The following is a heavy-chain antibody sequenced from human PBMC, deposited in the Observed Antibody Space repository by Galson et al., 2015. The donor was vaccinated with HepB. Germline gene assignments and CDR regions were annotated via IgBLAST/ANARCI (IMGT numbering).Heavy chain of an antibody. CDR3: TKEGSSNDFDF. Sequence: SVKVSCKASGYTFNAYYLHWVRQAPGQGLEWMGRINPHTSDTNYAQPFQSRVTMTRDTSISTAYMELSRLSSDDTVVYYCTKEGSSNDFDFWGQGTLVTVSS. CDR1: GYTFNAYY. CDR2: INPHTSDT. D-gene: IGHD6-13*01. J-gene: IGHJ4*02. V-gene: IGHV1-2*05.